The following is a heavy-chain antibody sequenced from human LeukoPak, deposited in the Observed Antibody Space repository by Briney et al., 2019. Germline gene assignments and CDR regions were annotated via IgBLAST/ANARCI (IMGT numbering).Heavy chain of an antibody. V-gene: IGHV4-38-2*02. CDR1: GYSISSGYY. CDR2: IYHSGGT. Sequence: SETLSLTCTVSGYSISSGYYWGWIRQPPGKGLEWIGTIYHSGGTYYNPSLKSRVIISVDTSKNQFSLKLSSVTAADTAVYYCARDRMAGIYSYFDYWGQGTLVTVSS. J-gene: IGHJ4*02. D-gene: IGHD3-10*01. CDR3: ARDRMAGIYSYFDY.